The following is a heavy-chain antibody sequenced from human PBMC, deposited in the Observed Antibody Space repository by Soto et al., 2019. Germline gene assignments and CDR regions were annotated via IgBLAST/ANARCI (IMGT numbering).Heavy chain of an antibody. Sequence: PLQLLRVWRSVAEDSSTTYGRSCERNMHGKGLAWMWIIYPVDSDTRYSPSFQGQVTISADKSIRTAYLQWRSLKASDTAMDYCARLTSLYCPTAVWWTGPFEYSGQGALVTVSS. J-gene: IGHJ4*02. CDR1: EDSSTTYG. V-gene: IGHV5-51*01. D-gene: IGHD2-15*01. CDR2: IYPVDSDT. CDR3: ARLTSLYCPTAVWWTGPFEY.